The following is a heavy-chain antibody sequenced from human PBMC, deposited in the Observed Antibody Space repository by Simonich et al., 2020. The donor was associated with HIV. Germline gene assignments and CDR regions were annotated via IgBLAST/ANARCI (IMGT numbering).Heavy chain of an antibody. J-gene: IGHJ4*02. Sequence: EVQLVESGGGLVKPGGSLRLSCAASGFTFSSYSMNWVRQAPGKGLEWVSSISSSSSYIYYDDSVKGRFTISRDNAKNSLYLQMNSLRAEDTAVYYCARDGRKGSSTSCSDYWGQGTLVTVSS. CDR3: ARDGRKGSSTSCSDY. CDR2: ISSSSSYI. CDR1: GFTFSSYS. D-gene: IGHD2-2*01. V-gene: IGHV3-21*01.